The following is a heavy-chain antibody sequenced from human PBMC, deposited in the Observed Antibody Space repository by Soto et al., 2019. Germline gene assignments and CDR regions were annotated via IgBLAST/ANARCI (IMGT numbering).Heavy chain of an antibody. CDR1: GRSFSGYY. CDR3: ARLCSGGSCSIDY. J-gene: IGHJ4*02. Sequence: SETLSLTCAVYGRSFSGYYWTGIRQPPGEGLEGIGGINQRGSTHYNPTLKSRVTISVDTSKIPFSLKLSSVTAADTAVYYCARLCSGGSCSIDYWGQGTLVTVSS. CDR2: INQRGST. V-gene: IGHV4-34*01. D-gene: IGHD2-15*01.